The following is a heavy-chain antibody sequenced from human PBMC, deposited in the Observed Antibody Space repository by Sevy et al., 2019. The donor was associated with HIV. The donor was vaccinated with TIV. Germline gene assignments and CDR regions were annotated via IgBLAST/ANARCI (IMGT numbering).Heavy chain of an antibody. Sequence: GGSLRLSCTASGFTFGDYAMSWVRQAPGKGLEWVGFIRSRAYGGTTEYAASVKVRFTIARDDSKSNAYLQRNSLKTKDTAVYYCTRASRPRGGRLGGYFQHWGQGTLVTVSS. V-gene: IGHV3-49*04. CDR2: IRSRAYGGTT. D-gene: IGHD1-26*01. CDR1: GFTFGDYA. CDR3: TRASRPRGGRLGGYFQH. J-gene: IGHJ1*01.